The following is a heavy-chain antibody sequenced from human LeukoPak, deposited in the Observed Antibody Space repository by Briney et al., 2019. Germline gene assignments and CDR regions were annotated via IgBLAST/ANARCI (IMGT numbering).Heavy chain of an antibody. J-gene: IGHJ4*02. V-gene: IGHV3-23*01. CDR2: IFGNGDTT. CDR1: GFSLSSYA. D-gene: IGHD3-10*01. CDR3: AKRNTMVRGGPCFDY. Sequence: GGSLRLSCAASGFSLSSYAMNWVRQAPGKGLEWVSIIFGNGDTTYYADSVKGRFTVSRDNSKDTLYLQMNDLRPDDMAIYYCAKRNTMVRGGPCFDYWGQGLLVTVSS.